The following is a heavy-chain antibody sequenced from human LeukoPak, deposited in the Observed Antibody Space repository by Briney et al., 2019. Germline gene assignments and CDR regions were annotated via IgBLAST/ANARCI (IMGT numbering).Heavy chain of an antibody. CDR1: GGSISSYY. CDR2: IYYSGST. J-gene: IGHJ4*02. CDR3: AGYSSSWYSQFDY. D-gene: IGHD6-13*01. V-gene: IGHV4-59*01. Sequence: SETLSLTCTVSGGSISSYYWSWIRQPPGKGLEWIGYIYYSGSTNYNPSLKSRVTISVDTSKNQFSLKLSSVTAADTAVYYCAGYSSSWYSQFDYWGQGTLVSVSS.